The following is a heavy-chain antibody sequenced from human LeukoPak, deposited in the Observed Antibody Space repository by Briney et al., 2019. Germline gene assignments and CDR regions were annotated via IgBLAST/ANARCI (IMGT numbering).Heavy chain of an antibody. CDR1: GGTLVKYV. D-gene: IGHD4-23*01. Sequence: SVKVSCQASGGTLVKYVISWVRQAPGQGLEWMGGINPISGTPDYAQKFQGRVTITADESTSTAYMELSSLRSEDTAVYYCGRDYGGASPFDSWGQGTLVAVSS. CDR3: GRDYGGASPFDS. CDR2: INPISGTP. V-gene: IGHV1-69*01. J-gene: IGHJ4*02.